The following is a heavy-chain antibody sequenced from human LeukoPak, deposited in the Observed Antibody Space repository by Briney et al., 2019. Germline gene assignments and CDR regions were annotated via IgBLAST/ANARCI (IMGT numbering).Heavy chain of an antibody. CDR1: GFTFSSYA. CDR2: ISYDGSNK. V-gene: IGHV3-30-3*01. Sequence: GRSLRLSCAASGFTFSSYAMHWVRQAPGKGLEWVAVISYDGSNKYYADSVKGRFTISRDNSKNTLYLQMNSLGAEDTAVYYCARTWSGHFDYWGQGTLVTVSS. J-gene: IGHJ4*02. D-gene: IGHD3-3*01. CDR3: ARTWSGHFDY.